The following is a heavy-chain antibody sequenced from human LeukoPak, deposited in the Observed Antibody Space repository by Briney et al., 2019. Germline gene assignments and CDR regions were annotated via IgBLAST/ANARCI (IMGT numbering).Heavy chain of an antibody. Sequence: GRSLRLSCEASGFTFSNYGLHRVRQTPGKGLEWVAAISSDGVEKHYADSVKGRFTISRDNSKSTLYLQMNSLRAEDTALYYCAREGHYDILTGYSPLEYYFYYMDVWGKGTTVTVSS. CDR3: AREGHYDILTGYSPLEYYFYYMDV. D-gene: IGHD3-9*01. V-gene: IGHV3-30*04. CDR2: ISSDGVEK. CDR1: GFTFSNYG. J-gene: IGHJ6*03.